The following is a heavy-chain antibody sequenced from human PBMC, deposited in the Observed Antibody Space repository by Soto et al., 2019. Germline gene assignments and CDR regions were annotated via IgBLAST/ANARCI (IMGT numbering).Heavy chain of an antibody. CDR1: GGSFSGYY. CDR2: INHSGST. Sequence: SETLSLTCAVYGGSFSGYYWSWIRQPPGKGLEWIGEINHSGSTNYNPSLKSRVTISVDTSKNQFPLKLSSVTAAVTAVYYCARVLGFCSGGSCYSLAPYYYYYMDVWGKGTTVTVSS. J-gene: IGHJ6*03. CDR3: ARVLGFCSGGSCYSLAPYYYYYMDV. V-gene: IGHV4-34*01. D-gene: IGHD2-15*01.